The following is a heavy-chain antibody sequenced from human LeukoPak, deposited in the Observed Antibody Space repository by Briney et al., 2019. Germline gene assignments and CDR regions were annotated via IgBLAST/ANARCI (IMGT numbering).Heavy chain of an antibody. CDR1: GGSISSGSYY. V-gene: IGHV4-61*02. CDR2: IYTSGST. D-gene: IGHD3-3*01. Sequence: NPSQTLSLTCTVSGGSISSGSYYWSWIRQPAGKGLEWIGRIYTSGSTNYNPSLKSRVTISVDTSKNQSSLKLSSVTAADTAVYYCARDGDFWSGYAAWFDPWGQGTLVTVSS. J-gene: IGHJ5*02. CDR3: ARDGDFWSGYAAWFDP.